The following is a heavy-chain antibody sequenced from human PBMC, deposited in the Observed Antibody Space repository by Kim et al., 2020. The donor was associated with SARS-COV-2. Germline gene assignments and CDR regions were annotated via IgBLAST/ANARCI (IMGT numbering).Heavy chain of an antibody. Sequence: STHNNPPLKGRVTISVDTSKSPFSLKLGSVTAADTAVYYCARRDYWGAFDIWGQGTMVTVSS. J-gene: IGHJ3*02. CDR2: ST. D-gene: IGHD4-17*01. V-gene: IGHV4-39*01. CDR3: ARRDYWGAFDI.